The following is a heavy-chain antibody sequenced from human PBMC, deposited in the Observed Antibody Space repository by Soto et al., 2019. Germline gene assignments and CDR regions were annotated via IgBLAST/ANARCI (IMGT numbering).Heavy chain of an antibody. CDR2: IIPILDVP. D-gene: IGHD2-15*01. J-gene: IGHJ3*01. CDR1: GGTFSTYT. V-gene: IGHV1-69*02. Sequence: QVHLVQSGAEVKKPGSSVKVSCKTSGGTFSTYTVSWVRQAPGQGLEWIGRIIPILDVPTYAQKFQGRVTVTADKSTSTAYLYFTSLKSEDTAMYYCARGSVGSGTDTAFHFWGQGTMVTVSS. CDR3: ARGSVGSGTDTAFHF.